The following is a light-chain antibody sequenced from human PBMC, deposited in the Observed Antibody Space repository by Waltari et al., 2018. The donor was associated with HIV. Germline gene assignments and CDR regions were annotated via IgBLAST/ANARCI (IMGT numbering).Light chain of an antibody. J-gene: IGLJ2*01. V-gene: IGLV1-47*01. Sequence: SVLAQPPSVSGTPGQGVTISCSGSNSNIGSNPVYWYRQLPGSAPPLLIYNNNQRPSGVPDRFSGSKAGTSASLAISGLRAEDEADYYGAAWDDSLSAVVFGGGTKLTVL. CDR2: NNN. CDR3: AAWDDSLSAVV. CDR1: NSNIGSNP.